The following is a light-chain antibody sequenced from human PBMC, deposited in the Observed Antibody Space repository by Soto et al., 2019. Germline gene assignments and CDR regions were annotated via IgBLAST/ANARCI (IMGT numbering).Light chain of an antibody. Sequence: EIVMTQSPATLSVSPGERATLSCRASQSVSSNLAWYQQKPGQAPRLLIYGASTRATGIPARFSGSGSGTEFTRTISSLQSEDFAVYYCQQYNNWPLATWTFGQGTKVEIK. V-gene: IGKV3-15*01. CDR3: QQYNNWPLATWT. CDR2: GAS. CDR1: QSVSSN. J-gene: IGKJ1*01.